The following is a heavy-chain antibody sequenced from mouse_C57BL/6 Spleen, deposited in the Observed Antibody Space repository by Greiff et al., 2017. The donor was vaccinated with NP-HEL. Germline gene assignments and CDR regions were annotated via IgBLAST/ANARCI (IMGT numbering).Heavy chain of an antibody. Sequence: EVQRVESGGGLVQSGRSLRLSCATSGFTFSDFYMEWVRQAPGKGLEWIAASRNKANDYTTEYSASVKGRFIVSRDTSQSIRYLQMNALRAEDTAIYYCARDAGSSAWFAYWGQGTLVTVSA. CDR1: GFTFSDFY. D-gene: IGHD3-2*02. CDR3: ARDAGSSAWFAY. J-gene: IGHJ3*01. CDR2: SRNKANDYTT. V-gene: IGHV7-1*01.